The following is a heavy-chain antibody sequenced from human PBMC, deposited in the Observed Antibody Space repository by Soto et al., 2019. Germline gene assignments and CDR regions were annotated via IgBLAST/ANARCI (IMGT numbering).Heavy chain of an antibody. CDR2: TYSRSKWYN. V-gene: IGHV6-1*01. D-gene: IGHD3-9*01. J-gene: IGHJ4*02. Sequence: SQNPSPTSALPGGSVSSNNGGLNWIRPSPSRGLEWLGRTYSRSKWYNDYAPSVKSRITINPDASKNQFSLQLNSVTPEDTAVYYCARDTSDWFFDYWGQGTLVTVSS. CDR1: GGSVSSNNGG. CDR3: ARDTSDWFFDY.